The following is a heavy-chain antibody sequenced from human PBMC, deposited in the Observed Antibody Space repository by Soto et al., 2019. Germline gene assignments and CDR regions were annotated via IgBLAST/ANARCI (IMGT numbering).Heavy chain of an antibody. CDR2: IIPIFNST. CDR3: AREGRGKKAGYNGLVSLGY. CDR1: GSRFSNYV. Sequence: QVQLVQSGAEVKTPGSSLKVSCTVSGSRFSNYVISWVRQAPGHGLEWLGRIIPIFNSTQYAQKFQGRVTITADKSTNTASLELRSLRSHDTAVYYCAREGRGKKAGYNGLVSLGYWGQGTLVTVSS. V-gene: IGHV1-69*06. D-gene: IGHD2-2*02. J-gene: IGHJ4*02.